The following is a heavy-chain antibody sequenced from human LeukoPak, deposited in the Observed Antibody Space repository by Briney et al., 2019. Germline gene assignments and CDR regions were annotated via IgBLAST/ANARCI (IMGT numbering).Heavy chain of an antibody. CDR3: AKDLRTVFYALNI. CDR2: ISGDGGTT. V-gene: IGHV3-43*02. D-gene: IGHD3-3*01. CDR1: GFTFNGYD. Sequence: PGGSLRLSCAASGFTFNGYDMHWVRQAPGKGLEWVSHISGDGGTTYYAASVKGRFTISRDNTKNFLYLQMNNLRTEDTALYYCAKDLRTVFYALNIWGQGTLVTVSS. J-gene: IGHJ3*02.